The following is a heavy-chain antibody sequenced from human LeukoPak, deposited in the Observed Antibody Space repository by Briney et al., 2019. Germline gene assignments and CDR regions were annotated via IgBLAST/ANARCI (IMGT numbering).Heavy chain of an antibody. CDR3: ARDLEYNWNYVDY. Sequence: PGGSLRLSCAASGFTFSSYSMNWVRQAPGKGLEWVSSISSSSSHIYYADSVKGRFTISRDNAKNSLYLQMNSLRAEDTAVYYCARDLEYNWNYVDYWGQGTLVTVSS. CDR2: ISSSSSHI. J-gene: IGHJ4*02. V-gene: IGHV3-21*01. CDR1: GFTFSSYS. D-gene: IGHD1-20*01.